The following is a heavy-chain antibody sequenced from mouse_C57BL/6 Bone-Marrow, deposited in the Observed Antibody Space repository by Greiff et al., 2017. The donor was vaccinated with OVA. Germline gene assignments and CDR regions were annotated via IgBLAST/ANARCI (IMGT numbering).Heavy chain of an antibody. CDR3: ARRVLRPYWYFEV. J-gene: IGHJ1*03. Sequence: QVQLQQSGPELVKPGASVKISCKASGYAFSNSWTNWVKQRPGKGLEWIGRIYPGDGDTNYNGKFKGKATLTADKSSNTAYMQLSSLTSEDSAVYFCARRVLRPYWYFEVWGTGTTVTVSS. CDR1: GYAFSNSW. CDR2: IYPGDGDT. V-gene: IGHV1-82*01. D-gene: IGHD1-2*01.